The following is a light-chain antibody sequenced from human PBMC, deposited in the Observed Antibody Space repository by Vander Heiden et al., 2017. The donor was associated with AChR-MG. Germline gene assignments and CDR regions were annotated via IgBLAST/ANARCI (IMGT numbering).Light chain of an antibody. CDR3: QQANSFPGT. Sequence: DIQMTQSPSSVSASVGDTVTITCRASRDISIWLAWYQQKPGRAPNLLIYSASSLQSGVPSRFSGGGSGTDFTLTISSLQPEDSATYYCQQANSFPGTFGQGTRVEIK. CDR2: SAS. CDR1: RDISIW. V-gene: IGKV1-12*01. J-gene: IGKJ1*01.